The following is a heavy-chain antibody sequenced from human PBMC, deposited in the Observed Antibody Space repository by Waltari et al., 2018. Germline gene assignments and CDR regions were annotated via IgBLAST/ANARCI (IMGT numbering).Heavy chain of an antibody. Sequence: QLQLQESGPGLVKPSETLSLTCTVSGGSISSSSSHWGWIRQPPGKGLEWIGSIYYSGSTYYNPSLKSRVTISVDTSKNQFSLKLSSVTAADTAVYYCAGEYSSSGYFDYWGQGTLVTVSS. V-gene: IGHV4-39*07. J-gene: IGHJ4*02. CDR3: AGEYSSSGYFDY. D-gene: IGHD6-6*01. CDR2: IYYSGST. CDR1: GGSISSSSSH.